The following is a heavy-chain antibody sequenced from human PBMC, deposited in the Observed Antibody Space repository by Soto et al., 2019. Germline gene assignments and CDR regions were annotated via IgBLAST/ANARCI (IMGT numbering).Heavy chain of an antibody. CDR1: GYTFTSYD. V-gene: IGHV1-8*01. Sequence: QVQLVQSGAEVKKPGASVKVSCKASGYTFTSYDINWVRQATGQGLEWMGWMNPNSGNTGYAQKFQGRVTMTRNTSISTAYMELSSLRSEDTAVYYCARALEIKDIVVVPAATNWFDPWGQGTLVTVSS. CDR2: MNPNSGNT. J-gene: IGHJ5*02. CDR3: ARALEIKDIVVVPAATNWFDP. D-gene: IGHD2-2*01.